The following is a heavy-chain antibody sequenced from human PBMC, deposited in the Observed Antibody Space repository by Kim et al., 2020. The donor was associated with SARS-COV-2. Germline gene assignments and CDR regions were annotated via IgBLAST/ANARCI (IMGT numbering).Heavy chain of an antibody. V-gene: IGHV3-66*01. CDR2: IYSGGTT. Sequence: GGSLRRSCAASGFTVSSNYMSWVRQAPGKGLEWVSVIYSGGTTYYADSVKGRFTISRDNSENTLYLQMNSLRAEDTAVYYCARAAAGTHATFDYWGQGTLVTVSS. D-gene: IGHD6-13*01. CDR3: ARAAAGTHATFDY. CDR1: GFTVSSNY. J-gene: IGHJ4*02.